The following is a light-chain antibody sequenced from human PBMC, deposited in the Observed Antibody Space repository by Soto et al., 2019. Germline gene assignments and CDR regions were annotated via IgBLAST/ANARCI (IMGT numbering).Light chain of an antibody. CDR2: NVS. CDR1: SSDVGGYPS. CDR3: CSYAGSYTYV. Sequence: QSVRTQPRSVAGSAGKSVPISCTGTSSDVGGYPSVSWYQHHPGKAPKLIIYNVSKRPSGVPDRFSGSKSGNTASLTISGLQAEDEADYYCCSYAGSYTYVFGSGTKVTVL. J-gene: IGLJ1*01. V-gene: IGLV2-11*01.